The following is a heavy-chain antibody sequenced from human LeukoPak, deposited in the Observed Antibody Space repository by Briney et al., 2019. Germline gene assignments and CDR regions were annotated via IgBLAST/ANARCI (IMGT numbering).Heavy chain of an antibody. CDR3: ARAGYDILTGYYDYYYYGMDV. Sequence: GASVKVSCKASVRTFSSYAISWVRQAPGQGLEWMGGIIPIFGTANYAQKFQGRVAITADESTSTAYMELSSLRSEDTAVYYCARAGYDILTGYYDYYYYGMDVWGQGTTVTVSS. V-gene: IGHV1-69*13. CDR1: VRTFSSYA. CDR2: IIPIFGTA. J-gene: IGHJ6*02. D-gene: IGHD3-9*01.